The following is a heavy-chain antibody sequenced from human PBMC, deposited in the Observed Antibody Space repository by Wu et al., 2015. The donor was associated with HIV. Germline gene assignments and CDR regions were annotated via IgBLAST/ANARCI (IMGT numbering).Heavy chain of an antibody. Sequence: QVQLLQSGAEVKKPGASVMVSCKASGYTFIDYYIYWVRQAPGQGPEWMGWINTNRGGTKYVQKFQGRVTLTRDTAVTTAYLELNSLRSDDTAVYYCARLQSLHGLYSENGALEIWGQGTLLTVSS. J-gene: IGHJ3*02. CDR1: GYTFIDYY. CDR3: ARLQSLHGLYSENGALEI. CDR2: INTNRGGT. V-gene: IGHV1-2*02. D-gene: IGHD3/OR15-3a*01.